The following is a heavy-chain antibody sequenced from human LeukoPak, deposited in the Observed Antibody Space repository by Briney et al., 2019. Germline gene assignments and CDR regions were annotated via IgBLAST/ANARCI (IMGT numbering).Heavy chain of an antibody. CDR1: GGTFSSYA. CDR3: ARDGDYYDSSGYYSPIDAFDI. CDR2: IIPIFGTA. V-gene: IGHV1-69*13. Sequence: SVKVSCKASGGTFSSYAISWVRQAPGQGLEWMGGIIPIFGTANYAQKFQGRVTITADESTSTAYMELSSLRSEDTAVYYCARDGDYYDSSGYYSPIDAFDIWGQGTMVTVSS. J-gene: IGHJ3*02. D-gene: IGHD3-22*01.